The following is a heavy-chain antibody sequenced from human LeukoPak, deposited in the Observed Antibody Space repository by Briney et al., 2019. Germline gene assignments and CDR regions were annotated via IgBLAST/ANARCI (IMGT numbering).Heavy chain of an antibody. CDR1: GGSFSGYY. CDR3: ARVGEFHEKSFDY. V-gene: IGHV4-34*01. CDR2: INHSGST. J-gene: IGHJ4*02. Sequence: SETLSLTCAVHGGSFSGYYWSWIRQPPGKGLEWIGEINHSGSTNYNPSLKSRVTISVDTSKNQFSLKLSSVTAADTAVYYCARVGEFHEKSFDYWGQGTLVTVSS. D-gene: IGHD3-10*01.